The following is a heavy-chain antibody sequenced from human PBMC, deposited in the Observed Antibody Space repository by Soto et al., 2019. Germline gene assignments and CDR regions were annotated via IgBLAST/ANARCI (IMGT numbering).Heavy chain of an antibody. CDR2: IYYSGST. Sequence: QVQLQESGPGLVKPSQTLSLTCTVSGGSISSGDYYWSWIRQPPGKGLEWIGYIYYSGSTYYNPSLKSRVTIXXXXXXXXXXXXXXXXXXXXXXXXXXXXVGGYCSSTSCYLGNWFDPWGQGTLVTVXX. CDR1: GGSISSGDYY. J-gene: IGHJ5*02. V-gene: IGHV4-30-4*01. D-gene: IGHD2-2*01. CDR3: XXVGGYCSSTSCYLGNWFDP.